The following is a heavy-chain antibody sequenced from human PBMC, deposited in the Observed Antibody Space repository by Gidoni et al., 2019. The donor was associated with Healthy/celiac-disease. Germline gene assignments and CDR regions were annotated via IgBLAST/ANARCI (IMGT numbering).Heavy chain of an antibody. Sequence: EVQLVESGGGLVQPGGSLRLSGEASGFTFSNALMSWVRQAPGKGLECVGRIKSQTDCGTTDYAAPVKGRFTISRDDSENTLYLQMNSLKTEDTALYYCTTRYDRGYWGQGTLVTVSS. J-gene: IGHJ4*02. CDR1: GFTFSNAL. V-gene: IGHV3-15*01. D-gene: IGHD3-22*01. CDR3: TTRYDRGY. CDR2: IKSQTDCGTT.